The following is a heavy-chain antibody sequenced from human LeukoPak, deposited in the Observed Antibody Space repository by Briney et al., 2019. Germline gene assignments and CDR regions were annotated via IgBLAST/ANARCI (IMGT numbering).Heavy chain of an antibody. J-gene: IGHJ4*02. CDR1: SDSTRSYY. V-gene: IGHV4-59*01. CDR2: NSYSGSS. Sequence: SETLSLTCTVSSDSTRSYYWGWIRQPPGKGLERIGFNSYSGSSNYNPSLKSRVTISIDTSKNQFSLKLNSVTAADTAVYYCARRGGLGSSWEIGYWGQGILVTVSS. D-gene: IGHD6-13*01. CDR3: ARRGGLGSSWEIGY.